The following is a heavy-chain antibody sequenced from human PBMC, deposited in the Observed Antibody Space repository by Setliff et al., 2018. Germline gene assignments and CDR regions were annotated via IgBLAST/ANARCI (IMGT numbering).Heavy chain of an antibody. J-gene: IGHJ3*01. V-gene: IGHV1-18*01. CDR2: ISPHTGNT. CDR1: GYAFSDYG. Sequence: ASVKVSCKASGYAFSDYGVTWVRQAPGQGLEWVGWISPHTGNTYYAPNFEGRVSLTTDTSTSPAYMELRSLRSDDTAVYYCAISTLSICSGGTCPNAFDVWGQGTMVTVSS. D-gene: IGHD2-15*01. CDR3: AISTLSICSGGTCPNAFDV.